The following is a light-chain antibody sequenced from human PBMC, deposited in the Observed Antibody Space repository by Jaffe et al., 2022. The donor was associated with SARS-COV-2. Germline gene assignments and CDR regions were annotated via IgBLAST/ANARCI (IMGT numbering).Light chain of an antibody. V-gene: IGKV3-11*01. Sequence: EIVLTQSPATLSLSPGERATLSCRASQSVSSSLAWYQQKPGQAPRLLIYDASNRATGIPARFSGGGSGTDFTLTISSLEPEDFAVYYCQQRSNWPPGTFGPGTKVDIK. J-gene: IGKJ3*01. CDR3: QQRSNWPPGT. CDR1: QSVSSS. CDR2: DAS.